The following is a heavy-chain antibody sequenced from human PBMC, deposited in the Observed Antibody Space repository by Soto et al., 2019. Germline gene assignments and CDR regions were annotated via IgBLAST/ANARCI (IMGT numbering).Heavy chain of an antibody. CDR2: IYWDDDK. V-gene: IGHV2-5*02. CDR3: XXXXXXXXXCYWFSFSGMDV. J-gene: IGHJ6*02. D-gene: IGHD2-15*01. Sequence: QITLKESGPTLVKPTQTLTLTCTFSGFSLSTSGVGVAWIRQPPGKALEWLALIYWDDDKRYRPSLESRLTITKDTSKNQVVLTMTNMDSVDXATXXXXXXXXXXXXCYWFSFSGMDVWGQGTTVTVSS. CDR1: GFSLSTSGVG.